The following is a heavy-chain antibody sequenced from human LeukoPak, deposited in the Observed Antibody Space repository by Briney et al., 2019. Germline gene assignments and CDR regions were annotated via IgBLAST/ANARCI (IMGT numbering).Heavy chain of an antibody. CDR3: AKDPGGDSSGYYNYFDY. D-gene: IGHD3-22*01. V-gene: IGHV3-30*18. CDR1: GFTFSSYG. J-gene: IGHJ4*02. CDR2: ISYDGSNK. Sequence: PGGSLRLSCAASGFTFSSYGMHWVRQAPGKGLEWVAVISYDGSNKYYADSVKGRFTISRDNSKNTLYLQMNSLRAEDTAVYYCAKDPGGDSSGYYNYFDYWGQGSLVTVSS.